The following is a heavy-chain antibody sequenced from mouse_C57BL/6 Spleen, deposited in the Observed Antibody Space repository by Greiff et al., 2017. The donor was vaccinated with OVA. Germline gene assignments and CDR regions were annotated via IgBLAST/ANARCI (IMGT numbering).Heavy chain of an antibody. Sequence: EVKLEESGGGLVQPGGSMKLSCVASGFTFSNYWMNWVRQSPEKGLEWVAQIRLKSDNYATHYAESVKGRFTISRDDSKSSVYLQMNNLRAEDTGIYYCTGGYYGNFYYFDYWGQGTTLTVSS. CDR2: IRLKSDNYAT. J-gene: IGHJ2*01. D-gene: IGHD2-1*01. CDR1: GFTFSNYW. V-gene: IGHV6-3*01. CDR3: TGGYYGNFYYFDY.